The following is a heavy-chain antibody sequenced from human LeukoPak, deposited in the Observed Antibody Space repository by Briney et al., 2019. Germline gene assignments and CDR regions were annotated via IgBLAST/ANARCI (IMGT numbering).Heavy chain of an antibody. CDR1: NYTFTSYG. D-gene: IGHD5-18*01. CDR2: ISAYNGNT. Sequence: ASVKVSCKVSNYTFTSYGISWARQAPGQGLEWMGWISAYNGNTNYAQKLQGRVTMTTDTSTSTAYMELRSLRSDDTAVYYCARLDTAMVWWIDYWGQGTLVTVSS. V-gene: IGHV1-18*01. J-gene: IGHJ4*02. CDR3: ARLDTAMVWWIDY.